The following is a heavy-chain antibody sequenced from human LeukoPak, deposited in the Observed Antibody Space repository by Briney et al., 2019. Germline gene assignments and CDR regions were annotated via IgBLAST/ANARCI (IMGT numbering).Heavy chain of an antibody. V-gene: IGHV7-4-1*02. Sequence: ASVKVSCKASGYTFTSYAMNWVRQAPGQGLEWMGWINTNTGNPTYAQGFTGRFVFSLDTSVSTAYLQISSLKAEDTAVYYCARDPVRGRRSSGYYYPLDYWGQGTLVTVSS. D-gene: IGHD3-22*01. CDR2: INTNTGNP. CDR1: GYTFTSYA. CDR3: ARDPVRGRRSSGYYYPLDY. J-gene: IGHJ4*02.